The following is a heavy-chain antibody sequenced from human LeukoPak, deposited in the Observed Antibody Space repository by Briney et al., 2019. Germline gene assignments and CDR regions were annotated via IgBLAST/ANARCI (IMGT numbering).Heavy chain of an antibody. CDR3: ARDRTAMNWFDP. CDR1: GGPFSTSY. V-gene: IGHV4-59*01. J-gene: IGHJ5*02. D-gene: IGHD2-21*02. Sequence: SETLSLTCIVSGGPFSTSYWSWIRQPPGKGLEWIGYISDSGSTNYNPSLRSRATMSVDTSKNQFSLKLSSVTAADTAVYFRARDRTAMNWFDPWGQGTLVTVSS. CDR2: ISDSGST.